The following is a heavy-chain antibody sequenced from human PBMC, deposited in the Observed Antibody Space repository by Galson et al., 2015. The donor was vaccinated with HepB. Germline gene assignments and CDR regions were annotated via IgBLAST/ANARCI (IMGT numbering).Heavy chain of an antibody. CDR1: GFSFSDYA. D-gene: IGHD2-15*01. CDR2: ITDTGGDT. J-gene: IGHJ4*02. CDR3: VKIGSGKYSPQYYLDS. Sequence: SLRLSCAASGFSFSDYAMSWVRQAPGKSPEWVSAITDTGGDTFYPDSVKGRYTISRDNSKNTVFLEMNSLRVEDTAVFYCVKIGSGKYSPQYYLDSWGQGTLVTVSS. V-gene: IGHV3-23*01.